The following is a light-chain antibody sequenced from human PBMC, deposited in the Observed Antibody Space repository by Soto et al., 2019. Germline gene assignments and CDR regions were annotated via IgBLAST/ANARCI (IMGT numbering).Light chain of an antibody. CDR3: QQYNNWQKT. V-gene: IGKV3-15*01. CDR1: QSVSSN. Sequence: EIVMTQSPATLSVSPGERATLSCRASQSVSSNLAWYQQKPGQAPRLLIYGASTRATGIPARFSGSGSGTEFSLTISSLQSEDFAVYYCQQYNNWQKTFGQGTKLEI. J-gene: IGKJ1*01. CDR2: GAS.